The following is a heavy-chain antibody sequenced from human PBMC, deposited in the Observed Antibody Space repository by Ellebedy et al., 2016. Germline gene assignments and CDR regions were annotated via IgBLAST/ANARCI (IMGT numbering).Heavy chain of an antibody. CDR2: IATDSHNA. CDR1: GYTFTGYG. J-gene: IGHJ4*02. D-gene: IGHD3-16*01. Sequence: ASVKVSXXTSGYTFTGYGISWVRQPPGQGLQGMGWIATDSHNAEYPQKCQGRVTMTTDTSTSTAYMELRRLRSDDTAIYYCARRGGTDYGDYWGQGTLVTVSS. V-gene: IGHV1-18*04. CDR3: ARRGGTDYGDY.